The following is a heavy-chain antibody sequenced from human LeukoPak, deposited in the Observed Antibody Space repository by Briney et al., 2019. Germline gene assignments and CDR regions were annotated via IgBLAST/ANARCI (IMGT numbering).Heavy chain of an antibody. CDR3: ARDGSARVFDY. CDR2: INWNGGST. Sequence: PGGSLRLSCAASGFTFSSYAMSWVRQAPGKGLEWVSGINWNGGSTGYADSVKGRFTISRDNAKNSLYLQMNSLRAEDTALYYCARDGSARVFDYWGQGTLVTVSS. J-gene: IGHJ4*02. V-gene: IGHV3-20*04. D-gene: IGHD6-25*01. CDR1: GFTFSSYA.